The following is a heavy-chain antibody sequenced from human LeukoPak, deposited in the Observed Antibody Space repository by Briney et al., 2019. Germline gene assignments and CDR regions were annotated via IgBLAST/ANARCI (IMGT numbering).Heavy chain of an antibody. D-gene: IGHD3-10*01. CDR1: GYTFTGYY. V-gene: IGHV1-2*02. Sequence: ASVKVSCKASGYTFTGYYMHWVRQDPGQGLEWMGWINPNSGGTNYAQKFQGRVTMTRDTSISTAYMELSRLRSDDTAVYYCAREMRGVITMVRGVIEKRYYYYMDVWGKGTTVTISS. J-gene: IGHJ6*03. CDR3: AREMRGVITMVRGVIEKRYYYYMDV. CDR2: INPNSGGT.